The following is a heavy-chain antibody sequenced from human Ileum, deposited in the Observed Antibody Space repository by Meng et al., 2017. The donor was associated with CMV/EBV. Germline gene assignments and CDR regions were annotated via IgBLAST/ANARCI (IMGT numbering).Heavy chain of an antibody. D-gene: IGHD1-26*01. Sequence: GPLRRWGAVLLKPSVPLSLTCAVSCGSLSDFFWGWIRQPPGKGLELIGESSHRGNTKYHPSLKSRVTISVDASKNQFSLNMRSVTAADTAVYYCARGRDFWWEMDYTGQGTLVTVSS. CDR3: ARGRDFWWEMDY. CDR2: SSHRGNT. CDR1: CGSLSDFF. V-gene: IGHV4-34*01. J-gene: IGHJ4*02.